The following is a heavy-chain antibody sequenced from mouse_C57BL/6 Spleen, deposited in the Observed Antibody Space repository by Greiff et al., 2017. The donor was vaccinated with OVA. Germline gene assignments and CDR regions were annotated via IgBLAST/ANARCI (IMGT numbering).Heavy chain of an antibody. CDR2: INPYNGGT. CDR1: GYTFTDYY. D-gene: IGHD1-1*01. V-gene: IGHV1-19*01. CDR3: ARGVDYYGSSYFDY. Sequence: VQLKQSGPVLVKPGASVKMSCKASGYTFTDYYMNWVKQSHGKSLEWIGVINPYNGGTSYNQKFKGKATLTVDKSSSTAYMELNSLTSEDSAVYYCARGVDYYGSSYFDYWGQGTTLTVSS. J-gene: IGHJ2*01.